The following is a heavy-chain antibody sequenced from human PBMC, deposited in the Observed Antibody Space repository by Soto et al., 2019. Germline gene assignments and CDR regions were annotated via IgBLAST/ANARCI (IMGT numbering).Heavy chain of an antibody. Sequence: SETLSLTCTVPGGSISSSSHYWGWIRQPPGKGLEWIGSIYYSGSTNYNPSLKSRVTISVDTSKNQFSLKLSSVTATDTAVYYCARRDQNWFDPWGQGTLVTAPQ. J-gene: IGHJ5*02. V-gene: IGHV4-39*01. CDR1: GGSISSSSHY. CDR2: IYYSGST. CDR3: ARRDQNWFDP.